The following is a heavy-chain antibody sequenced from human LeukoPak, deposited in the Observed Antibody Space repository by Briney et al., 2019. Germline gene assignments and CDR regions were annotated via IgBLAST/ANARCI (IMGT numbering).Heavy chain of an antibody. CDR2: INHSGST. J-gene: IGHJ3*02. V-gene: IGHV4-34*01. CDR1: GGCFSGYY. CDR3: ARTSVTKSVWGTFGNI. D-gene: IGHD3-16*01. Sequence: SETLSLTCAVYGGCFSGYYWSWIRQPPGKGLEWIGEINHSGSTNYNPSLKSRVTISVDTSKNQFSLKLSSVTAADTAVYYCARTSVTKSVWGTFGNIWGQGTMVTVSS.